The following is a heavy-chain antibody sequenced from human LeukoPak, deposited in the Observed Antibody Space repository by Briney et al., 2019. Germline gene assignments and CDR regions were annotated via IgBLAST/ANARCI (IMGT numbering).Heavy chain of an antibody. CDR1: GFTFSSYG. J-gene: IGHJ6*03. CDR3: AREKKDYYGSGIFRDYYYYYMDV. Sequence: GGSLRLSCAASGFTFSSYGMHWVRQAPGKGLEWVAVISYDGSNKYYADSVKGRFTISRDNSKNTLYLQMNSLRAEDTAVYYCAREKKDYYGSGIFRDYYYYYMDVWGKGTTVTISS. CDR2: ISYDGSNK. V-gene: IGHV3-30*03. D-gene: IGHD3-10*01.